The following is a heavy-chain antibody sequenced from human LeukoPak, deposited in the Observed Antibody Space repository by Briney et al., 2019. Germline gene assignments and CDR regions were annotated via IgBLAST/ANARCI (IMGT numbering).Heavy chain of an antibody. CDR1: GFTFSSYW. J-gene: IGHJ4*02. CDR2: INSDGSST. D-gene: IGHD3-22*01. Sequence: GGSLRLSCAASGFTFSSYWMHWVRQAPGKGLVWVSRINSDGSSTSYADSVKGRFTISRDNAKNTLYLQMNSLRAEDTAVYYCAKEYYYDSSGYSDWGQGTLVTVSS. CDR3: AKEYYYDSSGYSD. V-gene: IGHV3-74*01.